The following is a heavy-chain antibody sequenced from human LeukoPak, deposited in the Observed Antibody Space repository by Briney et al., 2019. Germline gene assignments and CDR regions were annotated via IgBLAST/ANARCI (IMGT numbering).Heavy chain of an antibody. V-gene: IGHV1-18*01. D-gene: IGHD4-17*01. J-gene: IGHJ5*02. CDR2: ISAYNGNT. Sequence: ASVKVSCKASGYTFTSYGISWVRQAPGQGLEWMGWISAYNGNTNCAQKLQGRVTMTTDTSTSTAYMELRSLRSDDTAVYYCARAPRTVTTFYKWFDPWGQGTLVTVSS. CDR1: GYTFTSYG. CDR3: ARAPRTVTTFYKWFDP.